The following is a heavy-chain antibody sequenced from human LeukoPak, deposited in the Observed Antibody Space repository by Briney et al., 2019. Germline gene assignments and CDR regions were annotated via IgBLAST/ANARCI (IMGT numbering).Heavy chain of an antibody. D-gene: IGHD5-12*01. V-gene: IGHV3-23*01. CDR3: ARSDRIVATIWALGY. CDR2: ISGSGGST. CDR1: GFTFSSYA. Sequence: PGGSLRLSCAASGFTFSSYAMSWVRQARGKGLEWVSAISGSGGSTYYADSVKGRFTISRDNSKNTLYLQMNSLRAEDTAVYYCARSDRIVATIWALGYWGQGTLVTVSS. J-gene: IGHJ4*02.